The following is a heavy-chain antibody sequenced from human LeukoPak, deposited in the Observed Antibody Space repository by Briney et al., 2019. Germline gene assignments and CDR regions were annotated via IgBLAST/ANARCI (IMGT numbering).Heavy chain of an antibody. V-gene: IGHV3-23*01. CDR3: AKGGHFSWFDP. CDR1: GFTFSSYA. Sequence: GGSLRLSCAASGFTFSSYAMSWVRQAPGKGLEWVSTVSGRGDEKFNADSVKGRFAISRDNSKNTVYLQMYSLRADDTAVYYCAKGGHFSWFDPWGQGTLVTVSS. CDR2: VSGRGDEK. D-gene: IGHD1-26*01. J-gene: IGHJ5*02.